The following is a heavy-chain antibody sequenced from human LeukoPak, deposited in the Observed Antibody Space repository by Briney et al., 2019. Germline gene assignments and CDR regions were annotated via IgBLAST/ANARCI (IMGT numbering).Heavy chain of an antibody. D-gene: IGHD4-17*01. CDR3: ASSPNYGDYVGYYGMDV. Sequence: SETLSLTCAVSGGSISSGAYSWNWIRQPPGKGLEWIGYIYHSGSTYYNPSLKSRVTTSVDRSKNQFSLKLSSVTAADTAVYYCASSPNYGDYVGYYGMDVWGQGTTVTVSS. CDR2: IYHSGST. CDR1: GGSISSGAYS. J-gene: IGHJ6*02. V-gene: IGHV4-30-2*01.